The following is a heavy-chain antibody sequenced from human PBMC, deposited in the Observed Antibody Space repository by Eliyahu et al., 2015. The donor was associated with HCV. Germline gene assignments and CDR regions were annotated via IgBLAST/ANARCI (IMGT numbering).Heavy chain of an antibody. CDR2: IYHSGST. D-gene: IGHD3-10*01. V-gene: IGHV4-4*02. CDR3: ARDRYMYGSPEGP. CDR1: GGSISRGNW. J-gene: IGHJ5*02. Sequence: QVQLQESGPGLVKPSGTLSLTCAVSGGSISRGNWWSWVRPFPGQGLEWIGEIYHSGSTNYNPSLKSRVTISVDKSKNQFSLKLNSVTAADTAVYYCARDRYMYGSPEGPWGQGTLVTVSS.